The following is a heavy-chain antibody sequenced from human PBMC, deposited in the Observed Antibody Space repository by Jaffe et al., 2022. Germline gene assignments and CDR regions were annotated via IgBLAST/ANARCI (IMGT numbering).Heavy chain of an antibody. V-gene: IGHV1-2*02. CDR1: GYTFSDYY. J-gene: IGHJ4*02. CDR3: ARENDYYAF. D-gene: IGHD3-10*01. CDR2: INPKSGGT. Sequence: QVQLVQSGAEVKKPGASVKVSCKASGYTFSDYYMHWVRQAPGQGLECMGWINPKSGGTNYVQKFQGRVTMTRDTSIETVYMELNNLRSDDTAVYYCARENDYYAFWGQGTLVTVSS.